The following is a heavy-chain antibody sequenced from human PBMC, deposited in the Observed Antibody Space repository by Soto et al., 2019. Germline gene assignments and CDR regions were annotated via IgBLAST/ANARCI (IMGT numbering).Heavy chain of an antibody. CDR2: ISSSGSTI. CDR3: ASCNYNIAANWFDP. V-gene: IGHV3-11*01. CDR1: GFTFSDYY. Sequence: QVQLVESGGGLVKPGGSLRLSCAASGFTFSDYYMSWIRQAPGKGLEWVSYISSSGSTIYYADSVKGRFPISRDNAKHSLQLQMNSLRAEDTAVYSCASCNYNIAANWFDPWGQGTLVTVSS. J-gene: IGHJ5*02. D-gene: IGHD3-22*01.